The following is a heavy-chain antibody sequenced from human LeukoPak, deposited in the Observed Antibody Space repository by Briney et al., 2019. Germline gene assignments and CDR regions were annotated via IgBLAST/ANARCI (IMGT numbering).Heavy chain of an antibody. V-gene: IGHV3-30-3*01. CDR1: GFTLSSYA. Sequence: GGSLRLSCAASGFTLSSYAMHRVRQAPGKGLEWVAVISYDGSNKYYADSVKGRFTISRDNSKNTLYLQMNSLRAEDTAVYYCASGLYYYDSSGYSHFDYWGQGTLATVSS. D-gene: IGHD3-22*01. J-gene: IGHJ4*02. CDR3: ASGLYYYDSSGYSHFDY. CDR2: ISYDGSNK.